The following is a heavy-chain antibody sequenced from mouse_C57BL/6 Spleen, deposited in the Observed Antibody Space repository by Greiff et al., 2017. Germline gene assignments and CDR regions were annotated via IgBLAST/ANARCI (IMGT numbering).Heavy chain of an antibody. V-gene: IGHV1-42*01. D-gene: IGHD2-5*01. J-gene: IGHJ3*01. Sequence: EVKLVESGPELVKPGASVKISCKASGYSFTGYYMNWVKQSPEKSLEWIGEINPSTGGTTYNQKFKAKATLTVDKSSSTAYMQLKSLTSEDSAVYYCAREGSNYTFAYWGQGTLVTVSA. CDR3: AREGSNYTFAY. CDR1: GYSFTGYY. CDR2: INPSTGGT.